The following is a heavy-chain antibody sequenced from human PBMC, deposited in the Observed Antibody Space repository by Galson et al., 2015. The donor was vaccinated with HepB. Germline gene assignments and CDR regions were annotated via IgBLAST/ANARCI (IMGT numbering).Heavy chain of an antibody. Sequence: SVKVSCKASGYTFTSYGFTWVRQAPGQGLEWMGWISAYSGTTNYAQRLQGRVTMTTDTSTSAAYMELRSLRSEDTAVYYCASPLAAAATPVRGLLFSDYYYYYYMDVWGKGTTVTVSS. CDR2: ISAYSGTT. V-gene: IGHV1-18*04. D-gene: IGHD6-13*01. CDR1: GYTFTSYG. J-gene: IGHJ6*03. CDR3: ASPLAAAATPVRGLLFSDYYYYYYMDV.